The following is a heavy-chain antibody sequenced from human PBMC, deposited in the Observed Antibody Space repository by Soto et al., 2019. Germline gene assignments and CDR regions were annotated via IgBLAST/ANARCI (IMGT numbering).Heavy chain of an antibody. Sequence: SETLSLTCTVSGGSISRCYWSWIRQPPGKGLEWIGYVYHSVSTNYNPSLKSRVTISVDTSQNHLSLKLTSVTAADTAVYYCARRFYYGMDVWGQGITVTVSS. D-gene: IGHD3-3*01. V-gene: IGHV4-59*01. J-gene: IGHJ6*02. CDR1: GGSISRCY. CDR3: ARRFYYGMDV. CDR2: VYHSVST.